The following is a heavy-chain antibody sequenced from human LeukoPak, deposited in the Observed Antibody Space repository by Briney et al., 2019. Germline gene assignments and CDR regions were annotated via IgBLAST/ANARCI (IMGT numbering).Heavy chain of an antibody. CDR1: GFTFSSYG. Sequence: GGSLRLSCAASGFTFSSYGMHWVRQAPGQGLEWVAFIRYDGSNKYYADSVKGRFTISRDNSKNTLYLQVNSLRAEDTAVYYCVKDRRNPYRPEGPFDPWGQGTLVTVSS. D-gene: IGHD1-14*01. J-gene: IGHJ5*02. V-gene: IGHV3-30*02. CDR3: VKDRRNPYRPEGPFDP. CDR2: IRYDGSNK.